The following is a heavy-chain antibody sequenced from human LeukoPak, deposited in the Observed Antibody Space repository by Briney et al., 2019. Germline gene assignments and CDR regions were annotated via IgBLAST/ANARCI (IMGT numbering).Heavy chain of an antibody. CDR3: ARVSGFLEWYNYGYFDY. J-gene: IGHJ4*02. D-gene: IGHD3-3*01. Sequence: GASVKVSFKASGYTFTSYYMHWVRQAPGQGLEWMGIINPSGGSTSYAQKFQGRVTMTRDTSTSTVYMELSSLRSEDTAVYYCARVSGFLEWYNYGYFDYWGQGTLVTVSS. CDR1: GYTFTSYY. V-gene: IGHV1-46*01. CDR2: INPSGGST.